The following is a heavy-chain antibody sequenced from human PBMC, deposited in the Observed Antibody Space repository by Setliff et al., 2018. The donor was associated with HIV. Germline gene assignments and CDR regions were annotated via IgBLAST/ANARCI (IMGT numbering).Heavy chain of an antibody. CDR3: TMAPLLDSTYGVDV. CDR1: GFNVSSNY. CDR2: IYRGGET. J-gene: IGHJ6*02. V-gene: IGHV3-53*01. D-gene: IGHD2-8*01. Sequence: PGGSLRLSCAASGFNVSSNYMSWVRQAPGKGLECFSVIYRGGETYHADSVKGRFTISRDNSKDTLYLQMSSLRVDDTAVYYCTMAPLLDSTYGVDVWGQGTAVTVSS.